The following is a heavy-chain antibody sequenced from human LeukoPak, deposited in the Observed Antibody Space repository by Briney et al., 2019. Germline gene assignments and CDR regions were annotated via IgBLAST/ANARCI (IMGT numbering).Heavy chain of an antibody. CDR2: ISYDGSNK. CDR1: GFTFSSYG. D-gene: IGHD6-13*01. V-gene: IGHV3-30*18. Sequence: SGGSLRLSCAASGFTFSSYGMHWVRLAPGKGLEWVAVISYDGSNKYYADSVKGRFTISRDNSKNTLYLQMNSLRAEDTAVYYCAKGGGGQQLVLIDYWGQGTLVTVSS. CDR3: AKGGGGQQLVLIDY. J-gene: IGHJ4*02.